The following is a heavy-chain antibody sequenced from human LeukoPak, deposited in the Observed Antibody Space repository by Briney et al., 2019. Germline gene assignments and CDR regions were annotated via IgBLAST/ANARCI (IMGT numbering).Heavy chain of an antibody. J-gene: IGHJ5*02. D-gene: IGHD3-10*01. CDR1: GYSISSGYY. CDR3: ARVFFPGPWFGESPHNWFDP. Sequence: SETLSLTCTVSGYSISSGYYWGWIRPPPGKGLEWIGSIYHSGSTYYNPSLKSRVTISVDTSKNQFSLKLSSVTAADTAVYYCARVFFPGPWFGESPHNWFDPWGQGTLVTVSS. V-gene: IGHV4-38-2*02. CDR2: IYHSGST.